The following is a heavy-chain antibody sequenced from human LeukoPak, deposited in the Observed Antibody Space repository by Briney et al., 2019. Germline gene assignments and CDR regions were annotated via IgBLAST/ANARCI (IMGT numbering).Heavy chain of an antibody. D-gene: IGHD5-12*01. CDR3: ARSGPSGDAFDI. V-gene: IGHV4-39*01. CDR2: IYYSGST. CDR1: GGSISSSSYY. J-gene: IGHJ3*02. Sequence: PSETLSLTCTVSGGSISSSSYYWGWIRQPPGKGLEWIGSIYYSGSTYDNPSLKSRVTISVDTSKNQFYLKLSSVTAAYTAVYYCARSGPSGDAFDIWGQGTMVTVSS.